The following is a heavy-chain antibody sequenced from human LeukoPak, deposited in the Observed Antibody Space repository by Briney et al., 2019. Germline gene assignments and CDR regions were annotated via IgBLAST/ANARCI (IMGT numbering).Heavy chain of an antibody. Sequence: SETLSLTCAVYGGSFSDYYWSWIRQPPGKGLEWIGEINHSEDTNYNPSLKSRVTISVDTSKNQFSLKVTSVTAADTAVYYCARHFNGWYNFFDYWGQGTLVTVSS. CDR3: ARHFNGWYNFFDY. CDR1: GGSFSDYY. D-gene: IGHD6-19*01. J-gene: IGHJ4*02. CDR2: INHSEDT. V-gene: IGHV4-34*01.